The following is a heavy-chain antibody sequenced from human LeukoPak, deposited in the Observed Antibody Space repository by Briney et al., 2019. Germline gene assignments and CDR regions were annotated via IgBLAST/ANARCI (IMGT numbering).Heavy chain of an antibody. V-gene: IGHV3-7*01. J-gene: IGHJ6*03. CDR3: ARVQRGYSCNPLGYYYYYMDV. CDR2: IKQDGSEK. CDR1: GFTFISYW. Sequence: GGSLRLSCAASGFTFISYWLTWVRQAPGKGLEWVANIKQDGSEKYYVGSVKGRFTISRDNAKNSLYLQMNSLRAEDTAVYYCARVQRGYSCNPLGYYYYYMDVWGKGTTVTVSS. D-gene: IGHD5-18*01.